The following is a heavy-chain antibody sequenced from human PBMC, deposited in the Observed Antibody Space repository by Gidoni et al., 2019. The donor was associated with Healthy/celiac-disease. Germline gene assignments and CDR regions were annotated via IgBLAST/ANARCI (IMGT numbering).Heavy chain of an antibody. CDR2: IYYSGST. CDR3: ARDSSCTIFGECGWFDP. D-gene: IGHD3-3*01. J-gene: IGHJ5*02. Sequence: QVQLQESGPGLVKPSQTLSLPCTVSGGSISSGGYYWSWIRQHPGKGLEWIGYIYYSGSTYYNPSLKSRVTISVDTSKNQFSLKLSSVTAADTAVYYCARDSSCTIFGECGWFDPWGQGTLVTVSS. CDR1: GGSISSGGYY. V-gene: IGHV4-31*03.